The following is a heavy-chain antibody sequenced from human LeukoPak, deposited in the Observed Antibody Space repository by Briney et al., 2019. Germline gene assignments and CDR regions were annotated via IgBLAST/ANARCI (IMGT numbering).Heavy chain of an antibody. CDR3: ARVDYYDSSDY. Sequence: RASVKVSCKASGYTFTGYYMHWVRQAPGQGLEWMGWINPNSGGTNYAQKFQGRATMTRDTSTSTVYMELSSLRSEDTAVYYCARVDYYDSSDYWGQGTLVTVSS. CDR2: INPNSGGT. D-gene: IGHD3-22*01. J-gene: IGHJ4*02. V-gene: IGHV1-2*02. CDR1: GYTFTGYY.